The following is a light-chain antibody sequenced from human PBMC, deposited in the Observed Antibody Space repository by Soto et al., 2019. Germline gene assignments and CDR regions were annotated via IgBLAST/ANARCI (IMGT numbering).Light chain of an antibody. Sequence: EIVMTQSPATLSVSPGERATLSCRASQSVNSMLAWYQQKPGQAPRPLIYGASTRATGIPARFSGSGSGTDFTLTISRLEPEDFALYYCQHYVGGSTITFGQGTRLEIK. V-gene: IGKV3-15*01. CDR2: GAS. CDR1: QSVNSM. CDR3: QHYVGGSTIT. J-gene: IGKJ5*01.